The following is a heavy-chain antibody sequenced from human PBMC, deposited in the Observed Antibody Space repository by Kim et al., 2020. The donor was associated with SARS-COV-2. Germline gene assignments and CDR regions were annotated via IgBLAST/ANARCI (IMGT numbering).Heavy chain of an antibody. Sequence: GGSLRLSCAASGFTFSSYAMHWVRQAPGKGLEWVAVISYDGSNKYYADSVKGRFTISRDNSKNTLYLQMNSLRAEDTAVYYCARGMVRNSFDYWGQGTLVTVSS. CDR2: ISYDGSNK. D-gene: IGHD3-10*01. CDR3: ARGMVRNSFDY. CDR1: GFTFSSYA. J-gene: IGHJ4*02. V-gene: IGHV3-30*04.